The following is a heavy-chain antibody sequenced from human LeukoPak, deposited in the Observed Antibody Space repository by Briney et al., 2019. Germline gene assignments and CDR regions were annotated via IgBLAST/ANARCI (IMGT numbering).Heavy chain of an antibody. J-gene: IGHJ4*02. CDR3: AGSVYLVIAAAGTFHY. Sequence: GALRLSCAASGFTVSSNYMSWVRQAPGKGLEWVSVIYSGGSTYYADSVKGRFTISRDNSKNTLYLQMNSLRAEDTAVYYCAGSVYLVIAAAGTFHYWGQGTLVTVFS. D-gene: IGHD6-13*01. V-gene: IGHV3-66*02. CDR2: IYSGGST. CDR1: GFTVSSNY.